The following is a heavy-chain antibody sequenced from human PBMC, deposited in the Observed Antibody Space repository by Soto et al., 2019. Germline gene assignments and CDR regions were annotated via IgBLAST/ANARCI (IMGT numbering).Heavy chain of an antibody. J-gene: IGHJ5*02. D-gene: IGHD5-12*01. V-gene: IGHV1-18*01. CDR2: ISTYSGDT. Sequence: QVHLVQSGVEVKTPGASVRDSCQASGYTFFTYDISWVRQAPGPGLAWMGWISTYSGDTKYAQKFQGRVNITTGPSQAPAYLELRKLRWGGTGVYYGARPHGPTTSENWFEPWGQGNGVTVSS. CDR3: ARPHGPTTSENWFEP. CDR1: GYTFFTYD.